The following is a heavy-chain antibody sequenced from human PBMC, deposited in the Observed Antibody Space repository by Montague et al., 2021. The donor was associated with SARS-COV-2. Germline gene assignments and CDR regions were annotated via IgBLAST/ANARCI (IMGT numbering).Heavy chain of an antibody. Sequence: SETLSLTCTVSGGSISNYYWSWIRQPAGKGLEWIGCIYSSGSTNYNPSXXSRISMSVDTSKNQFSLKLSSVTAADTAIYYCARDYSHCSGGSCVFDYWGQGTLVTVSS. CDR1: GGSISNYY. V-gene: IGHV4-4*07. CDR2: IYSSGST. J-gene: IGHJ4*02. CDR3: ARDYSHCSGGSCVFDY. D-gene: IGHD2-15*01.